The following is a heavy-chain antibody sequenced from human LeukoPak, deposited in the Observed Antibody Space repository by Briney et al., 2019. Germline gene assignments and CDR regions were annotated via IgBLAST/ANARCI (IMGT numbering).Heavy chain of an antibody. J-gene: IGHJ6*03. V-gene: IGHV4-39*07. CDR2: IYYSGST. CDR1: GDSISTSSYY. D-gene: IGHD1-14*01. CDR3: ARFPGGAEYRHYYYMDV. Sequence: SETLSLTCSVSGDSISTSSYYWGWIRQPPGKGLEWIGTIYYSGSTYYNPSLTSRVTISVDTSKNQFSLKLNSVTAADTAVYYCARFPGGAEYRHYYYMDVWGKGTTVTVSS.